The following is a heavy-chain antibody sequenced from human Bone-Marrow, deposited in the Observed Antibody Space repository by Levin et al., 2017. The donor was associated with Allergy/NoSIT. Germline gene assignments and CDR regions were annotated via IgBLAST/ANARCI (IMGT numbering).Heavy chain of an antibody. CDR1: GFTFSDYA. CDR3: AKDYPTGGVTSSALFDC. CDR2: IDGGT. D-gene: IGHD2-21*02. Sequence: LSLTCAASGFTFSDYAMSWVRLAPEKGLEWVSGIDGGTYYADSVKGRFTISRDNSKNTLYLQMNSLRAEDTAIYYCAKDYPTGGVTSSALFDCWGQGTLVTVSS. V-gene: IGHV3-23*01. J-gene: IGHJ4*02.